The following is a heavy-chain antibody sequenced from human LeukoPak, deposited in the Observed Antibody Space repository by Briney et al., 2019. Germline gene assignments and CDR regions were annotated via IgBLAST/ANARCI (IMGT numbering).Heavy chain of an antibody. V-gene: IGHV3-23*01. D-gene: IGHD6-13*01. CDR3: AKDEEGYSSSWSPFDY. CDR1: GFTFSSYA. CDR2: ISGSGGST. J-gene: IGHJ4*02. Sequence: GSLRLSCAASGFTFSSYAMSWVRQAPGKGLEWVSAISGSGGSTYYADSVKGRFTISRDNSKNTLYLQMNSLRAEDTAVYYCAKDEEGYSSSWSPFDYWGQGTLVTVSS.